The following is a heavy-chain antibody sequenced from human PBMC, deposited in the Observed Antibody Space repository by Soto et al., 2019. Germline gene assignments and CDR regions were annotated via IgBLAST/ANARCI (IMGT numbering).Heavy chain of an antibody. CDR1: GFTFSSDA. Sequence: GGSLRLSCAATGFTFSSDAMNWVRQTPGKGLEWVAAISGSGDVIYYADSVKGRFTISRDNSKNTLYLQVNSLRADGTAVYYCVKSPRSGYEAPRDFWGQGTHVTVSS. V-gene: IGHV3-23*01. CDR2: ISGSGDVI. D-gene: IGHD5-12*01. J-gene: IGHJ4*02. CDR3: VKSPRSGYEAPRDF.